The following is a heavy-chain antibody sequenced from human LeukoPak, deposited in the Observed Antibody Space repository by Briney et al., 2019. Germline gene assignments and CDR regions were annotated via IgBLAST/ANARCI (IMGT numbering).Heavy chain of an antibody. CDR1: GGSIGSTNYY. CDR2: IYYSGST. Sequence: SETLSLTCTVSGGSIGSTNYYWGWIRQPPGKGLEWIANIYYSGSTYYNPSLKSRVTISVDTSKNQFSLKLSSVTAADTAVYYCASFSSGWPYYYYYYYMDVWGKGTTVTVSS. CDR3: ASFSSGWPYYYYYYYMDV. D-gene: IGHD6-19*01. J-gene: IGHJ6*03. V-gene: IGHV4-39*01.